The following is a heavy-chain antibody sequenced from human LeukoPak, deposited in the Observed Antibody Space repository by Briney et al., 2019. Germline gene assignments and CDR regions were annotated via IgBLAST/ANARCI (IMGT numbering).Heavy chain of an antibody. D-gene: IGHD2-15*01. V-gene: IGHV1-8*01. CDR1: GYTFTSYD. J-gene: IGHJ5*02. Sequence: VASVKVSCKASGYTFTSYDINWVRQATGQGLEWMGWMNPNSGNTGYAQKFQGRVTMTRNTSISTAYMELRSLRSEDTAVYYCARYRSRGVAARNWFDPWGQGTLVTVSS. CDR2: MNPNSGNT. CDR3: ARYRSRGVAARNWFDP.